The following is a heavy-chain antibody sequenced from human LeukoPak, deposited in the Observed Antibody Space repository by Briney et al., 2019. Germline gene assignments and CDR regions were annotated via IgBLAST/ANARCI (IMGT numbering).Heavy chain of an antibody. CDR2: IKQDGSEK. Sequence: GGSLRLSCAASGFTISSYWMSWVRQAPGKGLEWVANIKQDGSEKYYVDSVKGRFTISRDNAKNSLYLQMNSLRAEDTAVYYCARGVIMGWFGELLRNYYYYMDVWGKGTTVTVSS. J-gene: IGHJ6*03. D-gene: IGHD3-10*01. CDR1: GFTISSYW. V-gene: IGHV3-7*01. CDR3: ARGVIMGWFGELLRNYYYYMDV.